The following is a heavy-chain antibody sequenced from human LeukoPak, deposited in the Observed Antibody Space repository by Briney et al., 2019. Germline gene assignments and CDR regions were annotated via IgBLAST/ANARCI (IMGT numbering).Heavy chain of an antibody. Sequence: SETLSLTCTVSGGSISSYYWSWIRQPPGKGLEWIGYIYYSGSTNYNPSLKSRVTISVDTSKNQFSLKLSSVTAADTAVYYCARDDRSSWYGIWGQGTLVTVSS. CDR3: ARDDRSSWYGI. CDR1: GGSISSYY. J-gene: IGHJ4*02. D-gene: IGHD6-13*01. V-gene: IGHV4-59*01. CDR2: IYYSGST.